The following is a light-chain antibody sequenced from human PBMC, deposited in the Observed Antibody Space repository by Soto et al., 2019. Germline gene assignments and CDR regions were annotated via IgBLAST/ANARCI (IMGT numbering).Light chain of an antibody. V-gene: IGKV3-20*01. CDR1: QSVSSNY. Sequence: EIVLTQSPGTLSLSPGERATLSCRASQSVSSNYLAWYQQKPGQAPRLLIYDASNRATGIPDRFSGSGSGTDFTLTISRLEPEDFVVYHCQLYGHSPPSTFGQGTKLEIK. CDR2: DAS. J-gene: IGKJ2*02. CDR3: QLYGHSPPST.